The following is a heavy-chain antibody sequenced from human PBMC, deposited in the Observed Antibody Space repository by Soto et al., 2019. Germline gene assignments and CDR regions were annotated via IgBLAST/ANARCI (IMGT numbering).Heavy chain of an antibody. V-gene: IGHV4-31*03. D-gene: IGHD2-15*01. Sequence: SETLSLTCTVSGGSISSGGYYWSWIRQHPGKGLEWIGYIYHSGTTYYNPSLKSRVTISVDTSKNQFSLKLSSVTAADTAVYYCARDARTHYCSGGSCSIWGQGTMVTVSS. CDR1: GGSISSGGYY. J-gene: IGHJ3*02. CDR2: IYHSGTT. CDR3: ARDARTHYCSGGSCSI.